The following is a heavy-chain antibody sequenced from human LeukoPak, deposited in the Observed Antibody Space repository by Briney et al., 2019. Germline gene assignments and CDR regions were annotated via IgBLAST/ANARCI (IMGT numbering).Heavy chain of an antibody. J-gene: IGHJ6*02. CDR3: ARDAGGYFYYGMDV. D-gene: IGHD2-15*01. V-gene: IGHV4-59*01. Sequence: PSETLSLTCTVSGGSISSYYWSWIRQPPGKGLEWIGYIYYSGSTNYNPSLKSRVTISVDTSKNQFSLKLSSVTAADTAVYYCARDAGGYFYYGMDVWGQGTTVTVSS. CDR1: GGSISSYY. CDR2: IYYSGST.